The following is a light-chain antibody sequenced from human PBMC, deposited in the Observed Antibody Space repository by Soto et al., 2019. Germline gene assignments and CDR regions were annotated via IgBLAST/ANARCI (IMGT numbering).Light chain of an antibody. J-gene: IGKJ2*01. CDR1: QNIHTF. Sequence: DIQMTQSPSSLSASVGDRVTITCRASQNIHTFLNWYQQKPGKAPKLLIYAAYILHSGVPSRFSGSGSGTDFTLPISSLQPEDFATYSCQESYSTPMYTFGQGTKLEI. CDR3: QESYSTPMYT. V-gene: IGKV1-39*01. CDR2: AAY.